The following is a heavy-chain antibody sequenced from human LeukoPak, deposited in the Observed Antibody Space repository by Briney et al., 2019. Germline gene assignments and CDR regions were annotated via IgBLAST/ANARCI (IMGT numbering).Heavy chain of an antibody. CDR3: AGGAGWYGS. Sequence: PSGTLSLTCTVSGGSISPNYCSWLRQPPGKGLEWIGYIHSTVATTYNPSLNGRATISVDASKTQFSLKLRSVAATDPAGFYCAGGAGWYGSGGQETLVGVSS. CDR1: GGSISPNY. V-gene: IGHV4-59*01. CDR2: IHSTVAT. J-gene: IGHJ5*01.